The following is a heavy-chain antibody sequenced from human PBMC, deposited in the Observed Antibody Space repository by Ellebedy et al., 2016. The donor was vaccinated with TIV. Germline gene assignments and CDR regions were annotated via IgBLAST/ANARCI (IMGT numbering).Heavy chain of an antibody. D-gene: IGHD5-18*01. CDR1: GVSVSSANYY. CDR2: IYYSGST. J-gene: IGHJ1*01. CDR3: ATQADTGHFNH. V-gene: IGHV4-61*01. Sequence: SEALSLTCTVSGVSVSSANYYWSWIRQPPGKGLEWIAYIYYSGSTNYNPSLKSRVSISVDTSKRQFSLKLRSVTAADTAVYYCATQADTGHFNHWGQGTLVTVSS.